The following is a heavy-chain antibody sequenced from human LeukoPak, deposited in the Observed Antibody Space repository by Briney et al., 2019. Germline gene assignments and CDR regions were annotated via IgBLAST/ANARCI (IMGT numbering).Heavy chain of an antibody. J-gene: IGHJ3*01. CDR1: GYTFINYA. V-gene: IGHV1-18*01. D-gene: IGHD3-22*01. CDR2: IRADNGHT. Sequence: ASVKVSCKASGYTFINYAITWVRQAPGHGLEWMGRIRADNGHTSYTHNLQGRVTMTTDTATSTAYMELRSLRSADTAIYYCAREWGHYYDAWGQGTVVTVSP. CDR3: AREWGHYYDA.